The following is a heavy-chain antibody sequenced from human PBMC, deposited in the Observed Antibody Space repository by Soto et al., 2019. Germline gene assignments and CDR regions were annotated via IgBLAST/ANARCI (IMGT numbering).Heavy chain of an antibody. CDR1: GFSLSTSGVG. J-gene: IGHJ4*02. D-gene: IGHD3-22*01. CDR3: ARAKTSTDSSGYCFDY. Sequence: ESGPTLVNPTQTLTLTCTFSGFSLSTSGVGVGWIRQPPGKALEWLARIDWDDDKYYSTSLKTRLTISKDTSKNQVVLTMTNMDPVDTATYYCARAKTSTDSSGYCFDYWGQGTLVTVSS. CDR2: IDWDDDK. V-gene: IGHV2-70*11.